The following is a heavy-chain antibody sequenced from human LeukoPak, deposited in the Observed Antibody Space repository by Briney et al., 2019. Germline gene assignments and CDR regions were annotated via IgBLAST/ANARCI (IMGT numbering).Heavy chain of an antibody. V-gene: IGHV1-24*01. CDR2: FDPEDGET. D-gene: IGHD2-15*01. Sequence: ASVKVSCKVSGYTLTELSMHWVRQAPGKGLEWMGGFDPEDGETIYAQKFQGRVTMTEDTSTDTAYMELSSLRSEDTAVYYCARTDGAYCSGGSCYSDYYYGMDVWGQGTTVTVSS. CDR1: GYTLTELS. J-gene: IGHJ6*02. CDR3: ARTDGAYCSGGSCYSDYYYGMDV.